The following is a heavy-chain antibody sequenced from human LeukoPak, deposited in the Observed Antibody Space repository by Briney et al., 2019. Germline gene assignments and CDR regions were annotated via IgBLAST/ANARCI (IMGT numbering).Heavy chain of an antibody. D-gene: IGHD5-18*01. V-gene: IGHV3-30-3*01. J-gene: IGHJ2*01. Sequence: GGSLRLSCAASGFTFSNYAIHWVRQAPGKGLEWVAVISYDGSNKYYADSVKGRFTISRDNSKNALYLQMNSLRAEDTAVYYCARARVDIAMFAWLNWYFDLWGRGTLVTVSS. CDR2: ISYDGSNK. CDR3: ARARVDIAMFAWLNWYFDL. CDR1: GFTFSNYA.